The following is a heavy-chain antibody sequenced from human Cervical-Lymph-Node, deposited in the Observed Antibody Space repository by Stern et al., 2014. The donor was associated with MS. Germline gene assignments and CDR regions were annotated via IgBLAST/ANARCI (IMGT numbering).Heavy chain of an antibody. V-gene: IGHV1-24*01. CDR1: GYTLSELS. D-gene: IGHD3-3*01. J-gene: IGHJ6*02. CDR2: FDPEDGET. Sequence: VQLVESGAEVKKPGASVKVSCKVSGYTLSELSMHWVRQAPGKGLEWMGGFDPEDGETIYAQRFQGRVSMTEDTSTDTAYMELRSLTFEDTAVYYCATDCDDFRSGYSAPTKGYGLDVWGQGTTVTVTS. CDR3: ATDCDDFRSGYSAPTKGYGLDV.